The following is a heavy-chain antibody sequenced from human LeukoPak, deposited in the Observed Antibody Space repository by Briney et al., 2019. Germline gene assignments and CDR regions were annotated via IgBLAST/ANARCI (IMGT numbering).Heavy chain of an antibody. CDR3: ARYASRFDP. Sequence: GGSLRLSYAASGFTFSNSWMTWVRQAPGKGLEWVANIKQDGSEKYYVDSVKGRFTISRDNAKNLLYLQMNSLRAEDTAVYYCARYASRFDPWGQGTLVTVSS. D-gene: IGHD2-8*01. CDR2: IKQDGSEK. V-gene: IGHV3-7*01. J-gene: IGHJ5*02. CDR1: GFTFSNSW.